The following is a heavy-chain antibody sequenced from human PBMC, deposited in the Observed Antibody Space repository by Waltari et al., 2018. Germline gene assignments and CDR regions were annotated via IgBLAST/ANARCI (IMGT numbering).Heavy chain of an antibody. CDR2: SRNKVSDYTT. D-gene: IGHD1-26*01. CDR1: GFTFSDYY. J-gene: IGHJ4*02. V-gene: IGHV3-72*01. CDR3: ARDSGGSYDY. Sequence: EVQLVESGGGLVQPGGSLRLSCAASGFTFSDYYMDWVRQTPGKGLEWLGRSRNKVSDYTTEYVPSVKGRFTISRDGSNNLLYLQMNSLKTEDTAVYYCARDSGGSYDYWGQGTVVTVSS.